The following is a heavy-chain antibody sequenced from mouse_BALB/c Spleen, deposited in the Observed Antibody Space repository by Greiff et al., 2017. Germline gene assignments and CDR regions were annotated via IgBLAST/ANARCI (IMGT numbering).Heavy chain of an antibody. CDR1: GFTFSSYA. J-gene: IGHJ3*01. V-gene: IGHV5-6-5*01. CDR2: ISSGGST. CDR3: ARGYYYGSSGFAY. Sequence: EVQGVESGGGLVKPGGSLKLSCAASGFTFSSYAMSWVRQTPQKRLEWVASISSGGSTYYPDSVKGRFTISRDNARNILYLQMSSLRSEDTAMYYCARGYYYGSSGFAYWGQGTLVTVSA. D-gene: IGHD1-1*01.